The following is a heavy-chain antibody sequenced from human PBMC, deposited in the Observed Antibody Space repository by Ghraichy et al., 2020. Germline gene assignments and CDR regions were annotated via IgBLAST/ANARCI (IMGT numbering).Heavy chain of an antibody. CDR3: ASLIAASDHWYFHL. J-gene: IGHJ2*01. D-gene: IGHD6-6*01. CDR1: GGSISNSYYY. Sequence: SETLSLTCTVSGGSISNSYYYWGWIRQPPGKGLEWIGNIFYSGTTYYNPSLRGRVAVSVDTSKNQFSLKLCSVTAADTAVYYCASLIAASDHWYFHLWGRGTLVTVSS. CDR2: IFYSGTT. V-gene: IGHV4-39*07.